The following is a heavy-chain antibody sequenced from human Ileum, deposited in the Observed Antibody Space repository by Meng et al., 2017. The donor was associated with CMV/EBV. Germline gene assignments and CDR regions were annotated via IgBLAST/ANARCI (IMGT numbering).Heavy chain of an antibody. J-gene: IGHJ4*02. D-gene: IGHD3-10*01. CDR3: ARYYYGSGKDYFDY. CDR2: IYYSGST. CDR1: GGSVSSGSYY. Sequence: SGGSVSSGSYYWSWIRQPQGKGLEWIGYIYYSGSTYYSPSLKSRVTISVDTSKNQFSLKLSSVTAADTAVYYCARYYYGSGKDYFDYWGQGTLVTVSS. V-gene: IGHV4-61*01.